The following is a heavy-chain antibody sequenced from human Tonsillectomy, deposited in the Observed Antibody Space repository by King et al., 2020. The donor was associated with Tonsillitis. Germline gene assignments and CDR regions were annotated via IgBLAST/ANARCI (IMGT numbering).Heavy chain of an antibody. CDR1: GFILSYHY. V-gene: IGHV3-72*01. D-gene: IGHD3-9*01. Sequence: VQLVESGGGLVRPAGSLRLSCAVSGFILSYHYMDWVRQAPGKGLEWVVRTKNKVSDYATEYAASVKGRFTISRDDSKNSLFLQMNSLKTEDTAVYYCVSYLSGYPNWGQGTLVTVSS. CDR2: TKNKVSDYAT. CDR3: VSYLSGYPN. J-gene: IGHJ1*01.